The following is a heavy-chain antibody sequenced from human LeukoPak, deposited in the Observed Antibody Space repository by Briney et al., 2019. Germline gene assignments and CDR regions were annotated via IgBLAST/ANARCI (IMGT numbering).Heavy chain of an antibody. CDR1: GFTFSSYG. CDR3: AKDPNRYDSSIYYCAY. CDR2: IRYDGSNK. J-gene: IGHJ4*02. D-gene: IGHD3-22*01. V-gene: IGHV3-30*02. Sequence: GRSLRLSCAASGFTFSSYGMHWVRQAPGKGLEWVAFIRYDGSNKYYADSVKGRFTISRDNSKNTLYLHMNRLRAEDTAVYYCAKDPNRYDSSIYYCAYWGQGTLVTVSS.